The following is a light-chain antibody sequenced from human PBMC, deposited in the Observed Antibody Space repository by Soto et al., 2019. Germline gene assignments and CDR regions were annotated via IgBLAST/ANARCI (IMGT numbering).Light chain of an antibody. J-gene: IGLJ1*01. CDR3: SSYTTSNTRQIV. CDR1: SSDVGGYNY. Sequence: QSVLTQPASVSGSPGQSITISCTGTSSDVGGYNYVSWYQQHPGKAPKFMIYDVSNRPSGGSNRFSGSKSGNTASLTISGLQAEDEADYYGSSYTTSNTRQIVFGTGTKLTVL. V-gene: IGLV2-14*01. CDR2: DVS.